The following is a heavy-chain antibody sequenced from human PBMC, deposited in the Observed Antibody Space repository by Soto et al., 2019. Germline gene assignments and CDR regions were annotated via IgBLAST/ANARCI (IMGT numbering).Heavy chain of an antibody. CDR3: ARDGIAARPTPDY. Sequence: ASVKVSCKAPAVTFTSYFMHWVRQAPGHGLEWIGVINPNGGSTKFAQTFQGRVTMTTDTSTSTAYMELRSLTSDDTALYYCARDGIAARPTPDYWGQGTQVTVSS. J-gene: IGHJ4*02. CDR2: INPNGGST. CDR1: AVTFTSYF. V-gene: IGHV1-46*01. D-gene: IGHD6-6*01.